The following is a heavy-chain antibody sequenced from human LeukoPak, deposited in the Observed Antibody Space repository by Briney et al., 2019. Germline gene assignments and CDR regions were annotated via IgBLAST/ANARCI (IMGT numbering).Heavy chain of an antibody. CDR2: ISSSGSTV. Sequence: PGGSLRLSCAASGFTFGDYDMSWIRQAPGQGLEWASYISSSGSTVYYADSVKGRFTISRDNAKNSLYLQMNGLRAEDTAVYYCARELIMVRGVIGYWGQGTLVTVSS. CDR3: ARELIMVRGVIGY. D-gene: IGHD3-10*01. V-gene: IGHV3-11*01. CDR1: GFTFGDYD. J-gene: IGHJ4*02.